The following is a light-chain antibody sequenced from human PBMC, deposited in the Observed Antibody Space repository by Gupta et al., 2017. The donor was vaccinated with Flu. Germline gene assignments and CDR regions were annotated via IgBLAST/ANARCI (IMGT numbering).Light chain of an antibody. CDR1: SGSVSTSYY. J-gene: IGLJ3*02. Sequence: QTVVTQEPSFSVSPGGTDTLTCGLSSGSVSTSYYPSWYQQTPGQAPRTLIYSTNTRSSGVPDRFSGSILGNKAALTITGAQADDESDYYCVLYMGSGIWVFGGGTKLTVL. V-gene: IGLV8-61*01. CDR2: STN. CDR3: VLYMGSGIWV.